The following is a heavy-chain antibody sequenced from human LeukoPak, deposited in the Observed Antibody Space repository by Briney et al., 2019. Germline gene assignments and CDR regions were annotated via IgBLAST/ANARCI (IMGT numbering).Heavy chain of an antibody. CDR2: FDPEDGET. CDR3: ATVGHRNWSPY. Sequence: AAVKVSCKVPGYTLTELPMHWVRQAPGKGLEWMGGFDPEDGETIYAQKFQGRVTMTEDTSTDTAYMELSSLRSEDTAVYYCATVGHRNWSPYWGQGTLVTVSS. D-gene: IGHD1-1*01. V-gene: IGHV1-24*01. CDR1: GYTLTELP. J-gene: IGHJ4*02.